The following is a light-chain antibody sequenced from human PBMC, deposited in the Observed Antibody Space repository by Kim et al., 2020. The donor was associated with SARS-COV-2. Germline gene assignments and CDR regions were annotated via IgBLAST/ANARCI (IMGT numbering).Light chain of an antibody. CDR3: QQYNSWT. V-gene: IGKV1-5*03. CDR1: QSISSL. CDR2: KAS. Sequence: DIQMTQSPSTLSASVGDRVTITCRASQSISSLLAWYQQKPGKAPKLLIYKASSLESGVPSRFSGSGSGTEFTLTISSLQPDDFATYYCQQYNSWTFGQGTKVDIK. J-gene: IGKJ1*01.